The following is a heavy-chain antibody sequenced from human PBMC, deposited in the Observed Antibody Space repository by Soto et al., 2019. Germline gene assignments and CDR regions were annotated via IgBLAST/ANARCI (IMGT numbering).Heavy chain of an antibody. CDR1: GYTFTGYY. D-gene: IGHD4-17*01. V-gene: IGHV1-2*04. CDR3: ARVGYGGQFDY. Sequence: ASLKVSCKASGYTFTGYYMHWVRQAPGQGLEWMGWINPNSGGTNYAQKFQGWVTMTKDTSISTAYMEPSRLRSDDTAVYYCARVGYGGQFDYWGQGTLVTVSS. CDR2: INPNSGGT. J-gene: IGHJ4*02.